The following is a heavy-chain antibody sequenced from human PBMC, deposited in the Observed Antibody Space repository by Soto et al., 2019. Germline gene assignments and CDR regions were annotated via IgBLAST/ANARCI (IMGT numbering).Heavy chain of an antibody. CDR2: IIPILGIA. D-gene: IGHD1-26*01. Sequence: QVQLVQSGAEVKKPGSSVKVSCKASGGTFSSYTISWVRQAPGQGLEWMGRIIPILGIANYAQKFQGRVTITVEKSTSTAYMELSSLRSEDTAVYYCARLRDSDGMDVWGQGATVTVSS. CDR3: ARLRDSDGMDV. CDR1: GGTFSSYT. V-gene: IGHV1-69*02. J-gene: IGHJ6*02.